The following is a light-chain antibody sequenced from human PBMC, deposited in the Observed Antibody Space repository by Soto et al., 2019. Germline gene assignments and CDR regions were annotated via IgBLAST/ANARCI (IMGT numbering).Light chain of an antibody. CDR2: EVS. CDR1: SSDVGGYNY. V-gene: IGLV2-14*01. J-gene: IGLJ1*01. CDR3: SSYTSSSTLSV. Sequence: QSALTQPASVSGSPGQSITISCTGTSSDVGGYNYVSWYQQHPGKAPKLMIYEVSNRPSGVSNRFSGSKSGNTASLTISGLQAEDEADYYCSSYTSSSTLSVFGTGTKAPVL.